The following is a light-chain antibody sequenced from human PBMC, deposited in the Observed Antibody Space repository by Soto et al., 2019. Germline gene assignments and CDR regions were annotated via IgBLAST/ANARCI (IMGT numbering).Light chain of an antibody. CDR2: AVS. J-gene: IGKJ2*01. Sequence: DIQMTQSPSSLSASVGDRVTITCRASEGVSRWLAWYQQRPERAPKSLIFAVSNLQSGAPSRFSGGGSGTDSSLTITNVQPEDFATYYCQQYSTYPYTFGQGTKVDIK. CDR1: EGVSRW. V-gene: IGKV1D-16*01. CDR3: QQYSTYPYT.